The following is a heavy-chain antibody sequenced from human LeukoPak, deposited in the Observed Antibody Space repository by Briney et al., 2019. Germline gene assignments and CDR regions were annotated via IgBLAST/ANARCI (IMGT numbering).Heavy chain of an antibody. J-gene: IGHJ3*02. Sequence: SQTLSLTCAVSGGSISSGGYSWSWIRQPPGKGLEWIGYIYHSGSTYYNPSLKSRVAISVDRSKNQFSLKLSSVTAADTAVYYCASGGATVTLGDAFDIWGQGTMVTVSS. CDR3: ASGGATVTLGDAFDI. CDR2: IYHSGST. V-gene: IGHV4-30-2*01. D-gene: IGHD4-11*01. CDR1: GGSISSGGYS.